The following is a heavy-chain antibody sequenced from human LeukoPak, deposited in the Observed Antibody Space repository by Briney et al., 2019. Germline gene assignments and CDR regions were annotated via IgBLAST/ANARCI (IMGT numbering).Heavy chain of an antibody. Sequence: PGGSLRLSCAASGFTFSNYGLTWVRQAPGRGLEWVSSISGAGPYYADSVRGRFSISRDNYKNTLYLQLNGLRVDDTAVYYCARDPNGNYVGAFDFQRWGQGTLVTVSS. CDR1: GFTFSNYG. J-gene: IGHJ1*01. CDR3: ARDPNGNYVGAFDFQR. CDR2: ISGAGP. D-gene: IGHD4-17*01. V-gene: IGHV3-23*01.